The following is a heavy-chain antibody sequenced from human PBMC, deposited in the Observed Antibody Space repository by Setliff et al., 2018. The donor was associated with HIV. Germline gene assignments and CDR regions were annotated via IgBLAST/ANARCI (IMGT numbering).Heavy chain of an antibody. Sequence: SETLSLTCTVSGGSISSGTYYWSWIRQPAGKGLEWIGRIYTSGSTKYNPSLKSRVSMSVDTSKNQFSLRLSSVTAADTAVYYCARKYLVNVFDYWGQGMLVTVSS. V-gene: IGHV4-61*02. CDR1: GGSISSGTYY. CDR3: ARKYLVNVFDY. CDR2: IYTSGST. D-gene: IGHD3-22*01. J-gene: IGHJ4*02.